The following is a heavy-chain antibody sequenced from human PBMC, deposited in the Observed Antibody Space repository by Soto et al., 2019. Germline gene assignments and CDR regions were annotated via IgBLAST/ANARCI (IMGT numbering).Heavy chain of an antibody. CDR1: GFTFSDYY. CDR2: IGTRGNTK. V-gene: IGHV3-11*01. CDR3: ARDGTEYYGEYSDS. Sequence: QVQLVESGGGLVKPGGSLRLSCATSGFTFSDYYMSWIRQAPGKGLEWVSYIGTRGNTKYYADSVRGRFTISRDNAKNSLYLQMNSLRADDTAVYYCARDGTEYYGEYSDSWGQGIPVTVSS. D-gene: IGHD4-17*01. J-gene: IGHJ4*02.